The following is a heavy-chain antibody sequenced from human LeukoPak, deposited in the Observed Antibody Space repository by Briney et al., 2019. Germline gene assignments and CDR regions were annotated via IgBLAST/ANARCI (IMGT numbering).Heavy chain of an antibody. CDR3: ARRAGYSSSWYYFDS. J-gene: IGHJ4*02. V-gene: IGHV5-51*01. Sequence: GESLKISCKGSGYSFTSYWIGWVRHMPGKALERMGIIYPGDSDTRYSPSFQGQVTISADRSISTAYMQWSSLKASDTAMYYCARRAGYSSSWYYFDSWGQGTLVTVPS. D-gene: IGHD6-13*01. CDR1: GYSFTSYW. CDR2: IYPGDSDT.